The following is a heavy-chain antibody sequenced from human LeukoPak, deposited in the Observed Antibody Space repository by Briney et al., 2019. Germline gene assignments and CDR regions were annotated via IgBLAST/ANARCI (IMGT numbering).Heavy chain of an antibody. D-gene: IGHD5-12*01. CDR1: GVTLSSYA. V-gene: IGHV3-23*01. Sequence: AGGSLRLSCAASGVTLSSYAMSWARQAPGKGLEWVSGISSSGSGGNTYYADSVKGRFTISRDNSKNTLYLQMNSLRAEDTAIYYCAKVGADRLYSGYDLLTYYYYGMDVWGQGTTVTVSS. J-gene: IGHJ6*02. CDR3: AKVGADRLYSGYDLLTYYYYGMDV. CDR2: ISSSGSGGNT.